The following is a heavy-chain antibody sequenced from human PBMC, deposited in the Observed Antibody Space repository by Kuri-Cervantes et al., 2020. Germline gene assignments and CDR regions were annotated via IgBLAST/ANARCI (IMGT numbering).Heavy chain of an antibody. Sequence: GESLKISCAASVFTFSSYGMHWVRQAPGKGLEWVAVISYDGSNKYYADSVKGRFTISRDNSKNTPYLQMNSLRAEDTAVYYCAKDWGSTSEVDYWGQGTLVTVSS. D-gene: IGHD2-2*01. V-gene: IGHV3-30*18. CDR3: AKDWGSTSEVDY. J-gene: IGHJ4*02. CDR1: VFTFSSYG. CDR2: ISYDGSNK.